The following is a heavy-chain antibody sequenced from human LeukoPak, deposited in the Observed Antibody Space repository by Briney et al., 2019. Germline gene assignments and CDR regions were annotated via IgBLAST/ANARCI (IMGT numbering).Heavy chain of an antibody. CDR1: GFTFSSYS. V-gene: IGHV3-23*01. CDR3: ANDLGWIQLNLG. D-gene: IGHD5-18*01. CDR2: ITGNGATT. Sequence: GGSLRLSCAASGFTFSSYSMNWVRQAPGKGLEWVSGITGNGATTYYADSVKGRFTISRDNSRNTVYLQMNSLRAEDTAVYYCANDLGWIQLNLGRGQGTLVTVSS. J-gene: IGHJ4*02.